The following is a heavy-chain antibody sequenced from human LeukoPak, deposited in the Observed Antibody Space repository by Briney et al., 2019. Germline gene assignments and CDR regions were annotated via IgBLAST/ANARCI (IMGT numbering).Heavy chain of an antibody. CDR2: IYYSGST. CDR3: ARQGGTSGYPGTDWFDP. J-gene: IGHJ5*02. V-gene: IGHV4-39*01. Sequence: SETLSLTCTVSGGSISSSSYYWGWLRQPPGTGLEWIGSIYYSGSTYYNPSLKSRVTISVDTSKNQFSLKLSSVTAADTAVYYCARQGGTSGYPGTDWFDPWGQGTLVTVSS. CDR1: GGSISSSSYY. D-gene: IGHD5-12*01.